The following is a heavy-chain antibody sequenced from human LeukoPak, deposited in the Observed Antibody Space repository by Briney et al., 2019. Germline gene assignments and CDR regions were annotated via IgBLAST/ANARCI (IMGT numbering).Heavy chain of an antibody. CDR3: ARGFFRQSDDPSFSY. CDR1: GYTFTSYG. J-gene: IGHJ4*02. V-gene: IGHV1-2*02. Sequence: ASVKVSCKASGYTFTSYGISWVRQAPGKGLGGMGWINPNSGGTNYAQKFQGRVTMTRDTSISTAYMELSRLRSDDTAVYYCARGFFRQSDDPSFSYWGQGTLVTVSS. CDR2: INPNSGGT. D-gene: IGHD2/OR15-2a*01.